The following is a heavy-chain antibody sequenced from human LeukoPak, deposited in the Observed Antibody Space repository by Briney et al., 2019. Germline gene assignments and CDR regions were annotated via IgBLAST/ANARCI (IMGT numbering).Heavy chain of an antibody. CDR3: ARHAAVAGTVDY. V-gene: IGHV4-39*01. J-gene: IGHJ4*02. Sequence: SETLSLTCTVSGGSISSSSYSWGWIRQPPGKGLEWIGSIYYSGSTYYNPSLKSRVTISVDTSKNQFSPKLSSVTAADTAVYYCARHAAVAGTVDYWGQGTLVTVSS. CDR2: IYYSGST. D-gene: IGHD6-19*01. CDR1: GGSISSSSYS.